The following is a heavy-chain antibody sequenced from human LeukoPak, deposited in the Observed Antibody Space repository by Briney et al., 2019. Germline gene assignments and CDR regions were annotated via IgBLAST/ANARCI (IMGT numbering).Heavy chain of an antibody. CDR1: GGSFSGYY. D-gene: IGHD3-3*01. CDR3: ASARKRVTIFGVVIIQYPPRFDY. J-gene: IGHJ4*02. V-gene: IGHV4-34*01. Sequence: PSETLSLTCAVYGGSFSGYYWSWIRQPPGKGPEWIGEINHSGSTNYNPSLKSRDTISVDTSKNQFSLKLSSVTAADTAVYYCASARKRVTIFGVVIIQYPPRFDYWGQGTLVTVSS. CDR2: INHSGST.